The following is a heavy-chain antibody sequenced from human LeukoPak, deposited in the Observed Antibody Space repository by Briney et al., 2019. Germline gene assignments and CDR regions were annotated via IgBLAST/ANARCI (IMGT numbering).Heavy chain of an antibody. D-gene: IGHD1-26*01. Sequence: PGGSLRLSCAASGFTFTRDWMSWVRQAPGKGLEWVATIKHNLSEKYYGDSVRGRFTVSRDNPKNSLFLQMNSLRVEDTALYFCAKWDFFGDYFSFDPRGQGTRVTVSS. V-gene: IGHV3-7*01. J-gene: IGHJ5*02. CDR3: AKWDFFGDYFSFDP. CDR1: GFTFTRDW. CDR2: IKHNLSEK.